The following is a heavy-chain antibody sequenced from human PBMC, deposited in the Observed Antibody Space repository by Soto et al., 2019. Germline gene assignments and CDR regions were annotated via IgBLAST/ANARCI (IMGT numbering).Heavy chain of an antibody. D-gene: IGHD2-15*01. CDR1: GYSFIIYC. CDR2: FYPGDSTS. J-gene: IGHJ3*01. Sequence: GESLKISCKTSGYSFIIYCVALVLQLPGKGLEWMGTFYPGDSTSTYSPSFQGQVTISVDTSITTAYLQLNSLKASDTAMYYCARIIGYCRNNDCSWTFDVWGQGTMVTVSS. V-gene: IGHV5-51*01. CDR3: ARIIGYCRNNDCSWTFDV.